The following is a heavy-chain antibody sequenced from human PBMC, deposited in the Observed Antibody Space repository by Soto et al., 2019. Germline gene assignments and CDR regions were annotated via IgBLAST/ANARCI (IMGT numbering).Heavy chain of an antibody. D-gene: IGHD1-1*01. CDR2: IKSKGGGGTT. Sequence: GGSLRLSCAASGFNFNFAWMTWVRQAPGKGLEWVGRIKSKGGGGTTDYAAPVKGRFTISRDDSKNTVYLQMNNLRAEDTALYYCTEVYTLEHQVMDVWGQGTTVTVSS. J-gene: IGHJ6*02. CDR1: GFNFNFAW. V-gene: IGHV3-15*05. CDR3: TEVYTLEHQVMDV.